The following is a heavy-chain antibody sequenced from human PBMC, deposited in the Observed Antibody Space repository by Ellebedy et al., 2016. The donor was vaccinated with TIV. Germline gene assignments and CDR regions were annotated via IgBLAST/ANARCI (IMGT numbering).Heavy chain of an antibody. Sequence: GESLKISCAASGFTFSNSAMSWVRQVPGKGPEWVSAIGASGGSAYYADSVKGRFTISRDNSKNTLYLQMNSLRAEATAVYYCAKGTYYYTSGTYLAFDYWGQGTLVTVSS. CDR3: AKGTYYYTSGTYLAFDY. CDR2: IGASGGSA. J-gene: IGHJ4*02. D-gene: IGHD3-10*01. CDR1: GFTFSNSA. V-gene: IGHV3-23*01.